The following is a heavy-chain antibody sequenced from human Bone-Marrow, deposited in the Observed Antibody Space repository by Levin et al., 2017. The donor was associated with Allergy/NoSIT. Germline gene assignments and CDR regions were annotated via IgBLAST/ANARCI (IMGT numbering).Heavy chain of an antibody. Sequence: GASVKVSCKASGYTFTSYDINWVRQATGQGLEWMGWMNPNSGNTGYAQKFQGRVTMTRNTSISTAYMELSSLRSEDTAVYYCARAHERMTTVTNNWFDPWGQGTLVTVSS. J-gene: IGHJ5*02. CDR2: MNPNSGNT. V-gene: IGHV1-8*01. D-gene: IGHD4-17*01. CDR1: GYTFTSYD. CDR3: ARAHERMTTVTNNWFDP.